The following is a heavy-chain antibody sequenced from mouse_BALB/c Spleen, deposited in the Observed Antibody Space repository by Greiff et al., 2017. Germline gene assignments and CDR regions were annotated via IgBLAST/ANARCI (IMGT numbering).Heavy chain of an antibody. V-gene: IGHV1-5*01. D-gene: IGHD1-1*01. CDR3: TRSRSTDFDY. Sequence: EVQLQQSGTVLARPGASVKMSCKASGYSFTSYWMHWVKQRPGQGLEWIGAIYPGNSDTSYNQKFKGKAKLTAVTSASTAYMELSSLTNEDSAVYYCTRSRSTDFDYWGQGTTLTVSS. CDR1: GYSFTSYW. CDR2: IYPGNSDT. J-gene: IGHJ2*01.